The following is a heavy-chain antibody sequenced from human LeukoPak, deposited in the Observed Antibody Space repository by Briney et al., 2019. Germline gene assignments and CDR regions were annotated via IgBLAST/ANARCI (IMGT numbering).Heavy chain of an antibody. V-gene: IGHV3-23*01. D-gene: IGHD3-10*01. J-gene: IGHJ4*02. CDR2: ISGSGGST. CDR1: GFTFSSYA. Sequence: GGSLRLSCAASGFTFSSYAMSWVRQAPGKGLEWVSAISGSGGSTYYADSVKGRFTISRDNSKNTLYLQMNSLRAEDTAVYYCAKDQGEALSMVRGVDYFDYWGQGTLVTVSS. CDR3: AKDQGEALSMVRGVDYFDY.